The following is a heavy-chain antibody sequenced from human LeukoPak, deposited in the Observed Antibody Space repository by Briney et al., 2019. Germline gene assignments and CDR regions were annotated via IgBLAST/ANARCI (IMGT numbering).Heavy chain of an antibody. CDR2: MNPSSGNT. V-gene: IGHV1-8*01. J-gene: IGHJ4*02. D-gene: IGHD3-10*01. CDR1: GYTFTSYD. Sequence: GASVKVSCKASGYTFTSYDINWVRQATGQGPEWMGWMNPSSGNTGYAQRFQGRVTMTRDTSTNTAYLELSSLRSDDTAVYYCAAHTYYHSSGSFAYWGQGTLVTVSS. CDR3: AAHTYYHSSGSFAY.